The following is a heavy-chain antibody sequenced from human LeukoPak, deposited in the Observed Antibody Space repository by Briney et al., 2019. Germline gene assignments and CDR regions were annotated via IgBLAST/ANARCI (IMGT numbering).Heavy chain of an antibody. CDR2: IRYDGSNK. J-gene: IGHJ4*02. CDR3: AKDNYDYGDYDGGDY. V-gene: IGHV3-30*02. CDR1: GFTFSSYG. D-gene: IGHD4-17*01. Sequence: GGSLRPSCAASGFTFSSYGMHWVRQAPGKEVEWVAFIRYDGSNKYYADSVKGRFTISRDNSKNTLYLQMNSLRAEDTAVYYCAKDNYDYGDYDGGDYWGQGTLVTVSS.